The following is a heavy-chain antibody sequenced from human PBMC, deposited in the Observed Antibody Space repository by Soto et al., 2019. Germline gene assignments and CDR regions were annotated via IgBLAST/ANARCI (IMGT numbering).Heavy chain of an antibody. Sequence: EVQLVESGGGLVQPGGSLRLSCAASGFTFSNYDMHWVRQTTGKGLEWVSGIGTAGDTYYSGSVKGRFSISRENAKNSFYLQMSSLRAEDTAVYYCASGGLYICGQGTLVAVSS. D-gene: IGHD3-16*01. V-gene: IGHV3-13*01. J-gene: IGHJ4*02. CDR3: ASGGLYI. CDR1: GFTFSNYD. CDR2: IGTAGDT.